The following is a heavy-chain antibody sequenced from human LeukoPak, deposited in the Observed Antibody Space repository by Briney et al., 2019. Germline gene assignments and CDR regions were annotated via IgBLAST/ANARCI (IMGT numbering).Heavy chain of an antibody. CDR1: GFTFSIYA. CDR3: AKDRPNYYDSSGHYYRRNGDY. V-gene: IGHV3-23*01. Sequence: QPGGSLRLSCAASGFTFSIYAMSWVRQAPGRGLEWVSSITGNGAGTFYTDSVKGRFTISRDNSKNTLFLQMNSLRAEDTAMYYCAKDRPNYYDSSGHYYRRNGDYWGQGTLVTVSS. CDR2: ITGNGAGT. J-gene: IGHJ4*02. D-gene: IGHD3-22*01.